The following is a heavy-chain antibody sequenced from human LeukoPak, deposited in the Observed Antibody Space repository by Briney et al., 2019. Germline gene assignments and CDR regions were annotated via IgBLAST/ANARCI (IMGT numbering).Heavy chain of an antibody. CDR3: ARDSGGSQYHAFDY. D-gene: IGHD2-15*01. CDR2: ISSSGSTI. V-gene: IGHV3-48*03. CDR1: GFTFSSYE. J-gene: IGHJ4*02. Sequence: GGSLRLSCAASGFTFSSYEMNWVRQAPGKGLEWVSYISSSGSTIYYADSVKGRSTISRDNAKNSLYLQMNSLRAEDTAVYYCARDSGGSQYHAFDYWGQGTLVTVSS.